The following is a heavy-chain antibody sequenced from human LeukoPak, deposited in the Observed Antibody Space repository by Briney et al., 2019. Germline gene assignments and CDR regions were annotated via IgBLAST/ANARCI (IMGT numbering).Heavy chain of an antibody. V-gene: IGHV4-4*08. CDR2: IYNRGTT. D-gene: IGHD6-13*01. CDR1: GGSISDYH. J-gene: IGHJ4*01. CDR3: ASDKGYSNNYFDY. Sequence: PSETLSLTCTVSGGSISDYHWTWIRQPPGKALEYIGYIYNRGTTYYNPSLKSRVTISVDTSRNQFSLKLSSVTAADTALYYCASDKGYSNNYFDYWGQGTLVTVSS.